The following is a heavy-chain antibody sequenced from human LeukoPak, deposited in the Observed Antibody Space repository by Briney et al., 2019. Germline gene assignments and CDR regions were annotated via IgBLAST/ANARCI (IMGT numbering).Heavy chain of an antibody. Sequence: SETLSLTCTVSGGSISSSSYYWGWIRQPPGKGLEWIGSIYYSGSTYYNPSLKSRVTISVDTSKNQFSLKLSSVTAADTAVYYCARQLRQINQHFDYWGQGTLVTVSS. CDR3: ARQLRQINQHFDY. J-gene: IGHJ4*02. CDR1: GGSISSSSYY. D-gene: IGHD5-12*01. V-gene: IGHV4-39*01. CDR2: IYYSGST.